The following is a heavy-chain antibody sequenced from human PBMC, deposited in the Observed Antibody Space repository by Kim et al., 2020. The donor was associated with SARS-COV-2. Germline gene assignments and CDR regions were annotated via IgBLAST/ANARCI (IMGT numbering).Heavy chain of an antibody. D-gene: IGHD2-21*01. Sequence: KNYVESMKVRFTSSSDNAKNALYLQMNSLRVEDTAVYYCARGGYSNFDFWGQGTLVTVSS. V-gene: IGHV3-7*01. CDR3: ARGGYSNFDF. CDR2: K. J-gene: IGHJ4*02.